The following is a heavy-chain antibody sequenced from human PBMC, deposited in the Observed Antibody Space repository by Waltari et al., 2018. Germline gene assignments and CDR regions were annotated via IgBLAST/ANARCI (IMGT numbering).Heavy chain of an antibody. V-gene: IGHV3-48*03. CDR2: ISSSGSTI. CDR3: ATDNYDFWSGYIGAFDI. J-gene: IGHJ3*02. Sequence: EVQLVESGGGLVQPGGSLRLSCEASGFTFSSFELNWVRPAPGKGLEWVSYISSSGSTIYYADSVKGRFTISRDNAKNSLYLQMNSLRAEDTAVYYCATDNYDFWSGYIGAFDIWGQGTMVTVSS. CDR1: GFTFSSFE. D-gene: IGHD3-3*01.